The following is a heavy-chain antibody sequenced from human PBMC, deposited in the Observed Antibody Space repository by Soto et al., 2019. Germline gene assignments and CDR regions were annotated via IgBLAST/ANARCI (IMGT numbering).Heavy chain of an antibody. J-gene: IGHJ6*01. V-gene: IGHV4-34*01. CDR2: INRSGST. CDR1: GGSFSDNF. CDR3: ARDKGSGSYNSRYYYGMDV. D-gene: IGHD3-10*01. Sequence: SETLSLTCAVYGGSFSDNFWSWIRQPPGKGLEWIGEINRSGSTNYIPSLKSRVTISVDTSKNQFSLKLSSVSAADTAVYYCARDKGSGSYNSRYYYGMDVWGQGTTVNVSS.